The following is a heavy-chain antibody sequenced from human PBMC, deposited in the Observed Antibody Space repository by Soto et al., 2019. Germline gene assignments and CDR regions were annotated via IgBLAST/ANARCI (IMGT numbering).Heavy chain of an antibody. Sequence: EAQLLESGGGLVQPGGSLRLSCAASGFTFSSYAMSWVRQAPGKGLEWVSAISGSGGSTYYADSVKGRFTISRDNSKNTLDLQMNSLRAEDTAVYYCAKDQGVVLMVYASFSFDYWGQGTLVTVSS. CDR1: GFTFSSYA. CDR3: AKDQGVVLMVYASFSFDY. V-gene: IGHV3-23*01. D-gene: IGHD2-8*01. CDR2: ISGSGGST. J-gene: IGHJ4*02.